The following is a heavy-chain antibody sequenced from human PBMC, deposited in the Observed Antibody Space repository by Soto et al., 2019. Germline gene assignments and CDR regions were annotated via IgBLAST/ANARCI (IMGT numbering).Heavy chain of an antibody. J-gene: IGHJ5*02. V-gene: IGHV4-59*01. D-gene: IGHD3-22*01. CDR1: GGSISSYY. Sequence: SETLSLTCTASGGSISSYYWSWIRQPPGKGLEWIGYIYYSGSTNYNPSLKSRVTISVDTSKNQFSLKLSSVTAADTAVYYCARVVFRTMIVVDMGAWFDPWGQGTLVTVYS. CDR2: IYYSGST. CDR3: ARVVFRTMIVVDMGAWFDP.